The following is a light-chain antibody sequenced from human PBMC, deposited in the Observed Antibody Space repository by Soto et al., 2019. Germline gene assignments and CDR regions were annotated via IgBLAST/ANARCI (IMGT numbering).Light chain of an antibody. CDR2: DTS. V-gene: IGKV3-11*01. CDR3: QQRRNWVS. Sequence: LTQSPAIVSLSPGERATLSCTASQTVDTYIAWYQQRPGQPPRLLIHDTSHRASGVPARFRGSGSGTDFTLTITSPEPEDFAVYFCQQRRNWVSFGPGTRG. CDR1: QTVDTY. J-gene: IGKJ3*01.